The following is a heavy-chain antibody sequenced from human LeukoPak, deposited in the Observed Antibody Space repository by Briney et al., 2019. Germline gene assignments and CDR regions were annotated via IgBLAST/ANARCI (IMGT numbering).Heavy chain of an antibody. CDR3: VKPYCSSISCSPYY. CDR1: GFTFSTYA. D-gene: IGHD2-2*01. J-gene: IGHJ4*02. CDR2: ISSSGGST. V-gene: IGHV3-64D*09. Sequence: GGSLRLSCSPSGFTFSTYAMHWVRQAPGKGLEYVSGISSSGGSTYYADSVKGRFTISRDNSENTLYLQMSSLRAEDTAVYYCVKPYCSSISCSPYYWGQGTLVTVSS.